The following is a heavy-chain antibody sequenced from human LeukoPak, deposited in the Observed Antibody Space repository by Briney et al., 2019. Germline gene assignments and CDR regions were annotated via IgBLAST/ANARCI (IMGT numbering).Heavy chain of an antibody. Sequence: ASVKVSCKASGYTFTSYGISWVRQAPGQGLEWMGWISAYNGNTNYAQKLQGRVTMTRDTSISTAYMELSRLRSDDTAVYCCARGDYYDSSGYYYFDYWGQGTLVTVSS. CDR1: GYTFTSYG. CDR2: ISAYNGNT. V-gene: IGHV1-18*01. D-gene: IGHD3-22*01. J-gene: IGHJ4*02. CDR3: ARGDYYDSSGYYYFDY.